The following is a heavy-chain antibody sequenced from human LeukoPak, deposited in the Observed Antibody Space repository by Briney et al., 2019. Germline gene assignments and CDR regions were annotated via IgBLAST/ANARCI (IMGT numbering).Heavy chain of an antibody. D-gene: IGHD2-15*01. Sequence: GGSLRLSCAASGFTFSSYAMSWVRQAPGKGLQWVSAISGSGGNTYYADSVKGRFTISRDNSKNTLFLQMNSLRAGDTAVYYCAKDKVAATPHYYYGMDVWGQGTTVTVSS. CDR1: GFTFSSYA. CDR3: AKDKVAATPHYYYGMDV. V-gene: IGHV3-23*01. CDR2: ISGSGGNT. J-gene: IGHJ6*02.